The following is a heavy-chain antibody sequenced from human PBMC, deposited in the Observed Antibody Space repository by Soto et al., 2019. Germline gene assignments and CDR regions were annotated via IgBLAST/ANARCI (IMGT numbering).Heavy chain of an antibody. CDR2: IFYTGTT. D-gene: IGHD2-2*01. V-gene: IGHV4-39*02. J-gene: IGHJ5*02. CDR3: ARLVVVAPVANA. Sequence: SETLSLTCSVSGGSISYNSYYWGWIRQPPGKGLGWVGGIFYTGTTYYSPSLKDRVTISVDTSKNSFSLNLTSVTAADTAVYFCARLVVVAPVANAWGQGTLVTVSS. CDR1: GGSISYNSYY.